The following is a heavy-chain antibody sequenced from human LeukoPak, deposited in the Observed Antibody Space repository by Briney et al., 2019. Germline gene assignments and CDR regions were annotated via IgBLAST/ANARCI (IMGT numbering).Heavy chain of an antibody. CDR1: GYSFTSYD. CDR2: VNPKSGNT. D-gene: IGHD2-8*01. V-gene: IGHV1-8*03. CDR3: ARGLPLGYCTYGVCYPPKHFDF. Sequence: ASVRVSCNASGYSFTSYDINWVRQAPGQGLEWMGWVNPKSGNTGYKQKFQARVTITRDTSISAAYMELSSLTSDDTAVYFCARGLPLGYCTYGVCYPPKHFDFWGQGTLVTVSS. J-gene: IGHJ4*02.